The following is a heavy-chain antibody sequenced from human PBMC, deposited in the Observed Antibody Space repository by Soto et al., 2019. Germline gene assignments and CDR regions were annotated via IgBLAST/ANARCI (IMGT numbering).Heavy chain of an antibody. J-gene: IGHJ4*02. V-gene: IGHV2-5*02. CDR3: AHSLLWFGEFFVRGALGFDY. D-gene: IGHD3-10*01. CDR1: GFSLSTSGVG. Sequence: SGPTLVKPTQTLTLTCTFSGFSLSTSGVGVGWIRQPPGKALEWLALIYWDDDKRYSPSLKSRLTITKDTSKNQVVLTMTNMDPVDTATYYCAHSLLWFGEFFVRGALGFDYWGQGTLVTVSS. CDR2: IYWDDDK.